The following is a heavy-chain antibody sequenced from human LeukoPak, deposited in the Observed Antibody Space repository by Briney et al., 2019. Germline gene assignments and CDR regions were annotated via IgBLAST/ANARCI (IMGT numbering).Heavy chain of an antibody. V-gene: IGHV3-23*01. D-gene: IGHD5-24*01. CDR1: RFTFSAYA. CDR2: VRGSGTDT. Sequence: GGSLRLSCAASRFTFSAYAMTWVRQAPGKGLEWVSAVRGSGTDTYYADSVKGRFTISRDNSKNTLYLQMNSLRAEDTAIYYCAKTSRRDRASCSPCDYCDQGTLVTVSS. CDR3: AKTSRRDRASCSPCDY. J-gene: IGHJ4*02.